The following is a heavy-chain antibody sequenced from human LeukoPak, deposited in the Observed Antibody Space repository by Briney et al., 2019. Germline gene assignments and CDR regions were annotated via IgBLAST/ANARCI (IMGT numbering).Heavy chain of an antibody. CDR3: ARDHYCSGGSCYWRFDY. Sequence: ASVKVSCKASGYTFITYGVNWVRQAPGQGPEWMGCISPYNGNTNYAQKLQGRVTMTTDTSTNTAYMDLRSLRSDDTAVYYCARDHYCSGGSCYWRFDYWGQGTLVTVSS. J-gene: IGHJ4*02. CDR2: ISPYNGNT. CDR1: GYTFITYG. V-gene: IGHV1-18*01. D-gene: IGHD2-15*01.